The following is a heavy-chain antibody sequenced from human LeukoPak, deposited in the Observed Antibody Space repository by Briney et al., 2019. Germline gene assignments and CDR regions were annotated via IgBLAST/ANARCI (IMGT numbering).Heavy chain of an antibody. CDR2: INPNSGGT. CDR3: ARSKIGSAEIDY. CDR1: GYTFTGYY. J-gene: IGHJ4*02. D-gene: IGHD3-10*01. Sequence: ASVKVSCKASGYTFTGYYMHWVRQAPGQGLEWMGWINPNSGGTNYAQKFQGRVTMTRDTSISTAYMELSSLRSEDTAVYYCARSKIGSAEIDYWGQGTLVTVSS. V-gene: IGHV1-2*02.